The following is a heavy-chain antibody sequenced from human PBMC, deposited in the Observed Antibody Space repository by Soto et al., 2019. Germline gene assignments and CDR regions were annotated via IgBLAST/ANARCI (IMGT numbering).Heavy chain of an antibody. CDR1: GGSISSSNW. Sequence: SETLSLTCAVSGGSISSSNWWSWVRQPPGKGLERIGDIYYRGGTSYNPSLKSRVTISVDTSKNQFSLKLSSVTAVDTAVYYCARDGYRGYGIVDYWGQGTLVTVSS. J-gene: IGHJ4*02. CDR2: IYYRGGT. CDR3: ARDGYRGYGIVDY. V-gene: IGHV4-4*02. D-gene: IGHD5-12*01.